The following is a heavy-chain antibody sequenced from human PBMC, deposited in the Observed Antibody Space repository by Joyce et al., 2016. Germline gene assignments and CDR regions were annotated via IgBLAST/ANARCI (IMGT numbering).Heavy chain of an antibody. CDR2: STPIFATA. J-gene: IGHJ4*02. Sequence: QMQLVQSGAEVKKTGSSVKVSCRAFGGTRSGYAISWVRQAPGQGLEWMGESTPIFATAKYAQKFQTRLTITADKSTNTAYMELSSLRSEDTAIYYCVRVRQSGNINDYWGQGTQVTVSS. V-gene: IGHV1-69*06. CDR3: VRVRQSGNINDY. CDR1: GGTRSGYA.